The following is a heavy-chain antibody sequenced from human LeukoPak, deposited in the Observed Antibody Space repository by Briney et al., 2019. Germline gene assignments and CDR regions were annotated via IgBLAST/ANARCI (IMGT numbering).Heavy chain of an antibody. V-gene: IGHV4-38-2*01. CDR3: ARGPNQWLRSAGF. CDR1: GYSISSGYY. CDR2: IYHSGST. Sequence: SETLSLTCAVSGYSISSGYYWGWIRQPPGKGLEWIGSIYHSGSTYYNPSLKSRVTISVDTSKNQFSLKLSSVTAADTAVYYCARGPNQWLRSAGFWGQGTMVTVSS. J-gene: IGHJ3*01. D-gene: IGHD5-12*01.